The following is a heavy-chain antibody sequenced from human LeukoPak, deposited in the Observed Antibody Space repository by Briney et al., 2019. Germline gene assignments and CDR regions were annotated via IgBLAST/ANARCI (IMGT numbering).Heavy chain of an antibody. CDR2: IYYSGST. Sequence: PSETLSLTCTVSGGSISSYYWSWIRQSPGKRLEWIGYIYYSGSTNYNPSLKSRVTISVDTSKNQFSPKLTSVTAADTAVYYCARGSPYYYDSSAYHWGQGTLVTVSS. CDR1: GGSISSYY. J-gene: IGHJ4*02. V-gene: IGHV4-59*01. D-gene: IGHD3-22*01. CDR3: ARGSPYYYDSSAYH.